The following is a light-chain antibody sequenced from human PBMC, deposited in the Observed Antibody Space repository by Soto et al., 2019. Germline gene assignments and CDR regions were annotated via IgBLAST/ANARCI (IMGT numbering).Light chain of an antibody. Sequence: EIVMTQSPATLSVSPGERATLSCRASPSVSSNLAWYQQKPGQAPRLLIYGASTRATGIPARFSGSGSGTEFTLTISSLPSEDFAVYYCQQYNNWPFFGGGTKVEIK. CDR3: QQYNNWPF. V-gene: IGKV3-15*01. J-gene: IGKJ4*01. CDR2: GAS. CDR1: PSVSSN.